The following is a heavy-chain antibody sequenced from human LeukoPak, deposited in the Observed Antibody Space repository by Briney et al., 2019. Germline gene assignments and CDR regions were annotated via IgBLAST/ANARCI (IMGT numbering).Heavy chain of an antibody. J-gene: IGHJ4*02. D-gene: IGHD3-22*01. CDR2: ISSSSSYI. V-gene: IGHV3-21*04. Sequence: GGSLRLSCAASGFTFSSYSMNWVRQAPGKGLEWVSSISSSSSYIYYADSVKGRFTISRDNAENSLYLQMNNLRAEDTAVYYCARGGELLRPADYWGQGTLVTVSS. CDR1: GFTFSSYS. CDR3: ARGGELLRPADY.